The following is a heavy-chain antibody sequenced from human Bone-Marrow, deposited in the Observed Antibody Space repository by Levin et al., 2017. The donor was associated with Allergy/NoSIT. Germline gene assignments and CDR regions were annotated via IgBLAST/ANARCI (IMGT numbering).Heavy chain of an antibody. CDR1: GGTFSSYA. D-gene: IGHD6-13*01. CDR2: IIPIFGTA. V-gene: IGHV1-69*01. Sequence: KISCKASGGTFSSYAISWVRQAPGQGLEWMGGIIPIFGTANYAQKFQGRVTITADESTSTAYMELSSLRSEDTAVYYCARRGGQQLVGYYYGMDVWGQGTTVTVSS. J-gene: IGHJ6*02. CDR3: ARRGGQQLVGYYYGMDV.